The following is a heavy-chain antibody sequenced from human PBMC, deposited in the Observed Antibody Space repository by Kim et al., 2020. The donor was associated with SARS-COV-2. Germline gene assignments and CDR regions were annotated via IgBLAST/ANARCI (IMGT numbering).Heavy chain of an antibody. V-gene: IGHV4-31*03. J-gene: IGHJ3*02. CDR3: ARDRTAMFTSYAFDI. Sequence: SETLSLTCTVSGGSISSGGYYWNWIRQHPGKGLEWIGYIYYGGTTYYNPSLESRITISVDTSKTQFSLKLSSVTAADTAMYYCARDRTAMFTSYAFDIWGQGTMVTVSS. CDR2: IYYGGTT. CDR1: GGSISSGGYY. D-gene: IGHD5-18*01.